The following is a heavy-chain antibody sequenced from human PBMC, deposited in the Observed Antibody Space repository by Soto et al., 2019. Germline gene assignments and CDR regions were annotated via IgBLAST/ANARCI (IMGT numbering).Heavy chain of an antibody. CDR2: ISYDGSNK. D-gene: IGHD3-10*01. V-gene: IGHV3-30-3*01. Sequence: LRLSCAASGFTFSSYAMHWVRQAPGKGLEWVAVISYDGSNKYYADSVKGRFTISRDNSKNTLYLQMNSLRAEDTAVYYCARDRAEYYFDYWGQGTLVTVSS. CDR1: GFTFSSYA. CDR3: ARDRAEYYFDY. J-gene: IGHJ4*02.